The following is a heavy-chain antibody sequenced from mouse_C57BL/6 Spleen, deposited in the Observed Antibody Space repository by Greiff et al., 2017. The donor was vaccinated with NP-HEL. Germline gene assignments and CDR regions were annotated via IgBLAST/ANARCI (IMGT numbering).Heavy chain of an antibody. CDR2: IYPGDGDT. CDR3: ARLGPLIYFDY. CDR1: GYAFSSSW. V-gene: IGHV1-82*01. Sequence: QVQLQQSGPELVKPGASVKISCKASGYAFSSSWMNWVKQRPGKGLEWIGRIYPGDGDTNYNGKFKGKATLTADKSSSTAYMQLSSLTSEDSAVYFCARLGPLIYFDYWGQGTTLTVSS. J-gene: IGHJ2*01.